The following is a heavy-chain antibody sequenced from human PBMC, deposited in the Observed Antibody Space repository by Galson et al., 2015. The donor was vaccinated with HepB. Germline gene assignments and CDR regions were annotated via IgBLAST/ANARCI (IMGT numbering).Heavy chain of an antibody. Sequence: PALVKPTQTLTLTCTFSGFSLNSREPRLRWIRQPPGKALEGLARLEWDNKKFYSASLKTRLTISKDTSKNQVVLTLTNVDPVDTATLYCLRIGPAAVDAWGLGTLVTVSS. CDR1: GFSLNSREPR. V-gene: IGHV2-70*04. J-gene: IGHJ5*02. CDR2: LEWDNKK. D-gene: IGHD6-13*01. CDR3: LRIGPAAVDA.